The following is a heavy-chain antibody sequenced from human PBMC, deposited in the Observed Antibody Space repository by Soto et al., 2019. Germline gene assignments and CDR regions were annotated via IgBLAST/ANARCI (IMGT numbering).Heavy chain of an antibody. V-gene: IGHV4-38-2*01. CDR3: ARGRLPFDY. J-gene: IGHJ4*02. CDR2: IYHSGST. D-gene: IGHD2-21*01. Sequence: SETLSLTCAVSGYSISSGYYWGWIRQPPGKGLEWIGSIYHSGSTYYNPSPKSRVTISVDTSKNQFSLKLSSVTAADTAVYYCARGRLPFDYWGQGTLVTVSS. CDR1: GYSISSGYY.